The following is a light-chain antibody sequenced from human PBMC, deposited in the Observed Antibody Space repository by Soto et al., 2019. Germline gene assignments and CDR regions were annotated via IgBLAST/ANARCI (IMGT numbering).Light chain of an antibody. V-gene: IGKV1-39*01. J-gene: IGKJ1*01. Sequence: GDRVTITCRASQNIRTYLTWYQQKPGKAPKLLIYEASDLQSGVPSRFSGSGSGTDFSLTITSLQPEDFATYYCQQSFYAPPKFGKGTKVDI. CDR2: EAS. CDR1: QNIRTY. CDR3: QQSFYAPPK.